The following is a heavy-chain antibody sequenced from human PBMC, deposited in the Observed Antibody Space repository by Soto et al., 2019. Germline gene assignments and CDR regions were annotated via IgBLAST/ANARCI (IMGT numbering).Heavy chain of an antibody. V-gene: IGHV1-69*13. CDR3: ASVRDYYDSSGYSDY. J-gene: IGHJ4*02. Sequence: ASVKVSCKASGGTFSSYAISWVRQAPGQGLEWMGGIIPIFGTANYAQKFQGRVTITADESTSTAYMELSSLRSEDTAVYYCASVRDYYDSSGYSDYWGQGTLVTVSS. CDR1: GGTFSSYA. D-gene: IGHD3-22*01. CDR2: IIPIFGTA.